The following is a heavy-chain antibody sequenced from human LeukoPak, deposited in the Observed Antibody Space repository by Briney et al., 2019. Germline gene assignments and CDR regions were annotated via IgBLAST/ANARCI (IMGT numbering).Heavy chain of an antibody. V-gene: IGHV3-74*03. D-gene: IGHD2-15*01. J-gene: IGHJ5*02. CDR3: ARDKAGYCGGGSCP. CDR2: ISGDGTTT. Sequence: GGSLRLSCAASGFTFSDYWMHWVRQAPGKGLVWVSRISGDGTTTTYADTVKGRFTISRDNAKNTVYLQMNSLRADDTAVYYCARDKAGYCGGGSCPWGQGTLVTVSS. CDR1: GFTFSDYW.